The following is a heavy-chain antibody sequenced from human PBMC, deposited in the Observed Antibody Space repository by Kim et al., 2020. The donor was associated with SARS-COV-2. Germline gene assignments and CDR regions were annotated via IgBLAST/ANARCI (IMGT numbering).Heavy chain of an antibody. J-gene: IGHJ6*02. D-gene: IGHD3-10*01. Sequence: GGSLRLSCAASGFTVSSNYMSWVRQAPGKGLEWVSVIYSGGSTYYADSVKGRFTISRGNSKNTLYLQMNSLRAEDTAVYYCARENYYGSGSYYRNYYYYGMDVWGQGTTVTVSS. V-gene: IGHV3-53*01. CDR2: IYSGGST. CDR1: GFTVSSNY. CDR3: ARENYYGSGSYYRNYYYYGMDV.